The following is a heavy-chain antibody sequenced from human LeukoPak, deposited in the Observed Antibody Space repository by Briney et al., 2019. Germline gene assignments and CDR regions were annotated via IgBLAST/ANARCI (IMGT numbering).Heavy chain of an antibody. V-gene: IGHV4-34*01. Sequence: MSSETLSLTCAVYGGTFSGYYWSWIRQPPGKALEWIGEINHSGSTNYTPSLKSRVTISVDTSKNQFSLRLTSVTAADTAIYYCARVRWDSSSSEDYWSQGTLVTVSS. CDR1: GGTFSGYY. J-gene: IGHJ4*02. CDR3: ARVRWDSSSSEDY. CDR2: INHSGST. D-gene: IGHD6-6*01.